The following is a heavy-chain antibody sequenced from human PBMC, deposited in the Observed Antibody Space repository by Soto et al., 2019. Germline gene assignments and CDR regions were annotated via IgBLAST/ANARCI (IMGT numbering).Heavy chain of an antibody. CDR2: ISGGGDTT. CDR3: AIEWREVTTQIHLADF. V-gene: IGHV3-48*03. CDR1: GFTFSSYE. D-gene: IGHD4-17*01. J-gene: IGHJ1*01. Sequence: HPGGFLRLSCAASGFTFSSYEMNWVRQAPGKGLEWVSYISGGGDTTYYADSVKGRFTISRDNTKNSLYLQMNSLRAEDTAVYYCAIEWREVTTQIHLADFWGRGSPVTVSS.